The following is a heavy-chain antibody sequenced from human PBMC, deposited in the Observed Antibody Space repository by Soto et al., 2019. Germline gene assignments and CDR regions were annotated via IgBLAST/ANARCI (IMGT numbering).Heavy chain of an antibody. Sequence: DVQLVESGGGLIQPGGSLRLSCAAFGLTVSGKKYMAWVRQAPGKGLEWVSGVYDTDGTYYADSVKGRFTSSRDSSKTIVYLQMNSLRPDDTAVYYCASWRLQEHAYDIWGIGTTVTVSS. CDR1: GLTVSGKKY. D-gene: IGHD4-4*01. V-gene: IGHV3-53*01. J-gene: IGHJ3*02. CDR3: ASWRLQEHAYDI. CDR2: VYDTDGT.